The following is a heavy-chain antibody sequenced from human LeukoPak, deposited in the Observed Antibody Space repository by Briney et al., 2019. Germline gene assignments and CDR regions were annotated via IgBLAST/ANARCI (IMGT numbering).Heavy chain of an antibody. CDR2: IYSGGST. Sequence: PGGSLRLSCAASGFTFSNAWMNWVRQAPGKGLEWVSVIYSGGSTYYADSVKGRFTISRDNSKNTLYLQMNSLRAEDTAVYYCATNNYYDSESYFDYWGQGTLVTVSS. V-gene: IGHV3-53*01. CDR3: ATNNYYDSESYFDY. D-gene: IGHD3-22*01. J-gene: IGHJ4*02. CDR1: GFTFSNAW.